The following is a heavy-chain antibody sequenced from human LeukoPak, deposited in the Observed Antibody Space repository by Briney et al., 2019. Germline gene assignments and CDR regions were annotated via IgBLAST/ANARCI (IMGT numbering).Heavy chain of an antibody. V-gene: IGHV5-51*01. CDR2: FYPGDSDT. CDR3: ARRGEYCSGGSCLYFDY. D-gene: IGHD2-15*01. Sequence: GESLKISCKGSGSRFTSYWIGWVRQMPGKGLEWMGIFYPGDSDTRYSPSFQGQVTISADRSISTAYLQWSSLKASDTAMYYCARRGEYCSGGSCLYFDYWGQGTLVTVSS. J-gene: IGHJ4*02. CDR1: GSRFTSYW.